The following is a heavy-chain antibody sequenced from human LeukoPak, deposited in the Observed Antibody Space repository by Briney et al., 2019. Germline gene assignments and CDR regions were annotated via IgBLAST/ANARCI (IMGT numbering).Heavy chain of an antibody. J-gene: IGHJ4*02. CDR2: INTNTGNP. V-gene: IGHV7-4-1*02. Sequence: GASVTVSCTASGYTFTSYAMNWVRQAPGQGLEWMGWINTNTGNPTYAQGFTGRFVFSLDTSVSTAYLQISSLKAEDTAVYYCAREESSGWLSYWGQGTLVTVSS. CDR3: AREESSGWLSY. CDR1: GYTFTSYA. D-gene: IGHD6-19*01.